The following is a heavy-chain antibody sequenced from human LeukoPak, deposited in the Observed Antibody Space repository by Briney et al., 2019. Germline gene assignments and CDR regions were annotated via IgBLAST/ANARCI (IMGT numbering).Heavy chain of an antibody. CDR1: GFSLSNYW. Sequence: GGSLRLSCAASGFSLSNYWMNWVRQAPGKGLEWVANIKQDVSEKAYVDSVKGRFTISRDNAKNSLYLQMSSLRAEDTAVYYCARRGNYYYSFDSWGQGALVTVSS. V-gene: IGHV3-7*01. CDR3: ARRGNYYYSFDS. J-gene: IGHJ4*02. CDR2: IKQDVSEK. D-gene: IGHD1-26*01.